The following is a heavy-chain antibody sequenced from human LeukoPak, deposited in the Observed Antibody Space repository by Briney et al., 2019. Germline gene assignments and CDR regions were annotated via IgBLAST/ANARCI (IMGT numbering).Heavy chain of an antibody. CDR1: GFTFSILD. CDR3: ARDPQQMEQQPPDYFDY. D-gene: IGHD1-1*01. V-gene: IGHV3-48*04. J-gene: IGHJ4*02. CDR2: ISSSSSTI. Sequence: GGSLRLSCAASGFTFSILDMSWVRQAPGKGLEWVSYISSSSSTIYYADSVKGRFTISRDNAKNSLYLQMNSLRAEDTAVYYCARDPQQMEQQPPDYFDYWGQGTLVTVSS.